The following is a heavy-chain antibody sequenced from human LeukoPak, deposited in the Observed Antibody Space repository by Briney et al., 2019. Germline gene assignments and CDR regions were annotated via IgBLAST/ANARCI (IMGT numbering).Heavy chain of an antibody. CDR2: ISGSGSGGST. Sequence: GGSLRLSCAASGFTFSSSAMSWVRQAPGKGLEWVSSISGSGSGGSTYYADSVKGRFTISRDNSKNTLYLEMNSLRAEDTAVYYCAKVRSNSSGYEFDYWGQGTLVTVSS. CDR1: GFTFSSSA. V-gene: IGHV3-23*01. J-gene: IGHJ4*02. CDR3: AKVRSNSSGYEFDY. D-gene: IGHD3-22*01.